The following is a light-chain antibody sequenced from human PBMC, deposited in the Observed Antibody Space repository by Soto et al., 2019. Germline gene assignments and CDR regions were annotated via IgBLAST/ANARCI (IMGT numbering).Light chain of an antibody. CDR2: GNF. J-gene: IGLJ2*01. CDR1: SSNIGTGYD. CDR3: QSYDISLDGPGF. Sequence: QSVLTQPPSVSGAPGQRVTISCTGSSSNIGTGYDVHWYQQLPGTAPKLLIYGNFNRPSGVPDRFSGSKSGTSASLAITGLQAEDEADYYCQSYDISLDGPGFFGGGTKLTVL. V-gene: IGLV1-40*01.